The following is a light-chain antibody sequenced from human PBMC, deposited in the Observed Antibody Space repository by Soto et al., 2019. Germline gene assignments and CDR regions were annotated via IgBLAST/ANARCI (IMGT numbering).Light chain of an antibody. J-gene: IGKJ2*01. Sequence: EIVLTQSPATLSLSPGERATLSCRASQSVSSYLAWYQQKPGQAPRLLIYDASNRATGIPARFSGSGSGTDFTLTISSIEPEDFAIYYCQQRSNWPPVTFGQGTKLEIK. CDR3: QQRSNWPPVT. CDR2: DAS. V-gene: IGKV3-11*01. CDR1: QSVSSY.